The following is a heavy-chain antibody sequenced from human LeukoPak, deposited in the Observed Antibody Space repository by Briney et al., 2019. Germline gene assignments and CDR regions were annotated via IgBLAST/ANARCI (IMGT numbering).Heavy chain of an antibody. CDR2: IYYSGST. CDR1: GGSISSYY. CDR3: ARAPITGAAAGTFDY. D-gene: IGHD6-13*01. V-gene: IGHV4-59*08. Sequence: SETLSLTCTVSGGSISSYYWSWFRQPPGKGLEWIGYIYYSGSTNYNPSLKSRVTISVDTSKNQFSLKLSSVTAADTAVYYCARAPITGAAAGTFDYWGQGTLVTVSS. J-gene: IGHJ4*02.